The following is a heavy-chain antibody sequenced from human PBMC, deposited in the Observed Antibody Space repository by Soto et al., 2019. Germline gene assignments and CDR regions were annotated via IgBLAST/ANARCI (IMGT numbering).Heavy chain of an antibody. J-gene: IGHJ4*02. CDR3: ARYSSSGWFFDY. D-gene: IGHD6-19*01. CDR2: TYYRSKWYS. Sequence: PSQTLSLTCAISGDSVSSTSAAWNCIRQSPSRGLEWLGRTYYRSKWYSDYGVSVRSRITINPDTSKNQFSLQLNSVTPEDTAVYYCARYSSSGWFFDYWGQGTLVTVSS. V-gene: IGHV6-1*01. CDR1: GDSVSSTSAA.